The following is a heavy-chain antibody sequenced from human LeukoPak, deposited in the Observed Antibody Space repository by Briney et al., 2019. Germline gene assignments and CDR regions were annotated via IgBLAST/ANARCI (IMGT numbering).Heavy chain of an antibody. CDR2: IKSKTDGGTT. J-gene: IGHJ4*02. V-gene: IGHV3-15*01. Sequence: PGGSLRLSCAASELTFSNAWMNWVRQGPGKGLEWVGRIKSKTDGGTTDYAAPVEGRFTISRDDSKNTVYLQMNSLKTDDTAVYYCTSQYFDYWGQGTLVAVSS. CDR3: TSQYFDY. CDR1: ELTFSNAW.